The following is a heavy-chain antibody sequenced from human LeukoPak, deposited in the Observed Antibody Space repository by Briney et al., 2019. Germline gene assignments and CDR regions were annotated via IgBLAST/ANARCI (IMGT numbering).Heavy chain of an antibody. CDR1: GGSVTNHY. D-gene: IGHD3-9*01. J-gene: IGHJ4*02. CDR3: ARFSSVCDETSLFLTL. Sequence: SETLSLTCSVSGGSVTNHYWTWIRQPPGKGLELIGHIYYSRSTTYNPSLKGRISISVDASNNQFSVQMSSLCATDTAVYYCARFSSVCDETSLFLTLGGQG. CDR2: IYYSRST. V-gene: IGHV4-59*02.